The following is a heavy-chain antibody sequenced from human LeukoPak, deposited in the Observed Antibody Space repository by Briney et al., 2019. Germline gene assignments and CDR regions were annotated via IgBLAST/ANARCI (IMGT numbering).Heavy chain of an antibody. V-gene: IGHV4-59*01. CDR1: GGSLSGYS. CDR3: AARERLDWLLH. CDR2: IYHSGST. Sequence: PSETLSLTCTLSGGSLSGYSWSSIPHPPGKGLEWIGYIYHSGSTNYNPSLKSRVTISVDTSKNQFSLKLSSVTDADTAVYYCAARERLDWLLHGGQGTLVTVS. D-gene: IGHD3-9*01. J-gene: IGHJ4*02.